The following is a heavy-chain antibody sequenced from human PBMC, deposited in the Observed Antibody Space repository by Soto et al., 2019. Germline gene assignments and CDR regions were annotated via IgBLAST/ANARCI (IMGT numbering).Heavy chain of an antibody. CDR1: GGTFSSYA. D-gene: IGHD5-18*01. Sequence: ASVKVSCKASGGTFSSYAISWVRQAPGQGLEWMGGIIPIFGTANYAQKFQGRVTITADESTSTAYMELSSLRSEDTAVYYCARGDTAVVSYYFDYWGQGTLVTLSS. V-gene: IGHV1-69*13. J-gene: IGHJ4*02. CDR2: IIPIFGTA. CDR3: ARGDTAVVSYYFDY.